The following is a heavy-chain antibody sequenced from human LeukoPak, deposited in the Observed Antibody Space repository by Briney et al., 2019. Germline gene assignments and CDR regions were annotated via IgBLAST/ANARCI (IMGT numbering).Heavy chain of an antibody. Sequence: PGGSLRLSCAASGFTFSSYWMSWVRQAPGKGLEWVANIKQDGSEKYYVDSVKGRFTISRDNAKNSLYLQMNSLRAEDTAVYYCASLATYYDFWSGYYDYYYYMDVWGKGTTVTVSS. V-gene: IGHV3-7*01. J-gene: IGHJ6*03. CDR1: GFTFSSYW. CDR3: ASLATYYDFWSGYYDYYYYMDV. D-gene: IGHD3-3*01. CDR2: IKQDGSEK.